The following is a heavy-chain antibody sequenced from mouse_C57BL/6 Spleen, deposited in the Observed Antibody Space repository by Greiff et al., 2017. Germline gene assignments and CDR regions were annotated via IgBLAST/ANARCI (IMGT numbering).Heavy chain of an antibody. CDR3: ARGGRSYDWYFDV. CDR1: GYTFTSYW. J-gene: IGHJ1*03. V-gene: IGHV1-69*01. Sequence: QVQLQQPGAELVLPGASVKLSCKASGYTFTSYWMHWVKQRPGQGLEWIGEIDPSDSYTNYNQKLKGKSTLTVDKSSSTAYMQLSSLTSEESAVYYCARGGRSYDWYFDVWGTGTTVTVSS. CDR2: IDPSDSYT. D-gene: IGHD1-1*01.